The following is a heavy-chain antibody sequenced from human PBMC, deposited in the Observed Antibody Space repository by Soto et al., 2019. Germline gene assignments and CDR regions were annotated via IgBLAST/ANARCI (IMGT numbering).Heavy chain of an antibody. CDR3: ARDLHDYVSFRFDP. D-gene: IGHD3-16*01. V-gene: IGHV3-23*01. Sequence: GGSLQLSCAASGCTFSSYAMSWVSPAPGKGLEWVSSISGRGGSTYYADSVKGRFTISRDNAKNSLYLQMNSLRAEDTAVYYCARDLHDYVSFRFDPWGQGTLVTV. CDR1: GCTFSSYA. J-gene: IGHJ5*02. CDR2: ISGRGGST.